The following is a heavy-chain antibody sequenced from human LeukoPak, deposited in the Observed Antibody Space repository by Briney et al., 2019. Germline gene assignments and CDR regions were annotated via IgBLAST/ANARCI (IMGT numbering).Heavy chain of an antibody. D-gene: IGHD6-19*01. J-gene: IGHJ4*02. CDR1: GGSTNTYC. CDR2: IYPSGST. V-gene: IGHV4-4*07. Sequence: PSETLSLTCTVSGGSTNTYCWSWIRQPAEKGLEWIGRIYPSGSTYYNPSLKGRVTISIDKSKNQFSLRLTSVTAADTAVYYCARDRSGCSEYYFDYWGQGSLVTVSS. CDR3: ARDRSGCSEYYFDY.